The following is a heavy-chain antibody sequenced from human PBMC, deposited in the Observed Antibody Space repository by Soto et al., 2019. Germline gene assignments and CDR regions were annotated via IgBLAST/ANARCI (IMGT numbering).Heavy chain of an antibody. CDR3: ARIGVYCSGGSCLGYYGMDV. J-gene: IGHJ6*02. CDR2: IYYSGST. Sequence: PSETLSLTCTVSGGSISGYYWSWIRQAPGKGLEWIGYIYYSGSTNYIPSLKSRVTISVDTSKNQFSLKLSSVTAADTAVYYCARIGVYCSGGSCLGYYGMDVWGQGTTVTVSS. D-gene: IGHD2-15*01. CDR1: GGSISGYY. V-gene: IGHV4-59*01.